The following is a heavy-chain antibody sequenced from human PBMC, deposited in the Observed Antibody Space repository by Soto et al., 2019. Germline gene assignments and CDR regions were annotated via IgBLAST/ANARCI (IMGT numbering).Heavy chain of an antibody. D-gene: IGHD4-4*01. CDR3: AKRRALSNNLLLDQ. Sequence: QITLKESGQTLVKPTQTLTLVCTLSGFSINNGGVGVGWIRQPPGKAPEWLALRYWNDDAWYSPSLRYRLSVSQDSSKHQVVLTMTHMAPVDAGTCYCAKRRALSNNLLLDQWGQGALVTVSS. J-gene: IGHJ4*02. CDR1: GFSINNGGVG. V-gene: IGHV2-5*01. CDR2: RYWNDDA.